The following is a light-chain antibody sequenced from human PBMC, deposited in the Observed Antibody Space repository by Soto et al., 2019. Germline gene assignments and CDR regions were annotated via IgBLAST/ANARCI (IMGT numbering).Light chain of an antibody. CDR3: ASWDDTLDAQV. V-gene: IGLV2-14*03. Sequence: QSALTQPASVSGSPGQSITISCTGTSSDVGGYNFVSWYQQHPGEAPKLVMFDVSNRPSGISSRFSGSKSGNTASLTISGLQAEDEAVYYCASWDDTLDAQVFGGGTKLTVL. CDR2: DVS. CDR1: SSDVGGYNF. J-gene: IGLJ3*02.